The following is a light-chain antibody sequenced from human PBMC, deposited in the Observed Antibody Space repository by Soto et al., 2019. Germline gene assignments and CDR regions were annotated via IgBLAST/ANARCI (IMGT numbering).Light chain of an antibody. CDR2: GAS. J-gene: IGKJ4*01. V-gene: IGKV1-39*01. CDR3: QQSNSLFT. CDR1: QSISRY. Sequence: IQMTQSPSSLSASVGDRVTITCRASQSISRYLNWYQQKPGKAPKLLIYGASNLQSGVPSRFSGSGSGTDFTLTISSLQPEDFAAYYCQQSNSLFTFGGGTEVEI.